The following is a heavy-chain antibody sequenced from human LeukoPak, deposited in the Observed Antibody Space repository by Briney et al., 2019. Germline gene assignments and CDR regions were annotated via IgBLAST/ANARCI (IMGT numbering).Heavy chain of an antibody. CDR1: GFTFSTYS. D-gene: IGHD3-10*01. J-gene: IGHJ5*02. CDR3: ARGGGGSFDR. V-gene: IGHV3-48*01. Sequence: PGGSLRLSCAASGFTFSTYSMNWVRQAPGKGLEWVSDISSTSSIIYYADSVKGRFVISRDNAKNSLYLQMNSLRAEDTAVYYCARGGGGSFDRWGQGTLVIVSS. CDR2: ISSTSSII.